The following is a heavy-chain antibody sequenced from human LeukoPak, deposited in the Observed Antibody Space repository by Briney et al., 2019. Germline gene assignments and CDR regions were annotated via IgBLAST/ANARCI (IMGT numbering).Heavy chain of an antibody. Sequence: SETLSLTCTVSGGSISSYYWSWIRQPAGKGLEWIGRIYTSGSTNYNPSLKSRVTMSVDTSKNQFSLKLSSVTAADTAVYYCARVLGYCSGGSCYSDRQDEYNWFDPWGQGTLVTVSS. V-gene: IGHV4-4*07. D-gene: IGHD2-15*01. J-gene: IGHJ5*02. CDR3: ARVLGYCSGGSCYSDRQDEYNWFDP. CDR1: GGSISSYY. CDR2: IYTSGST.